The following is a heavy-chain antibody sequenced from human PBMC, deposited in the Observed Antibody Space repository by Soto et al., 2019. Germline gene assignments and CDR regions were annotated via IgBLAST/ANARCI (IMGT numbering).Heavy chain of an antibody. CDR3: AGTPHYCSGGSCFTYYGMDV. CDR1: GYSFTSYW. V-gene: IGHV5-10-1*01. J-gene: IGHJ6*02. Sequence: PGESLKISCKGSGYSFTSYWISWVRQMPGKGLEWMGRIDPSDSYTNYSPSFQGHGTISADKSISTAYLQWSSLKASNTAMYYCAGTPHYCSGGSCFTYYGMDVWGQGTTVTVSS. CDR2: IDPSDSYT. D-gene: IGHD2-15*01.